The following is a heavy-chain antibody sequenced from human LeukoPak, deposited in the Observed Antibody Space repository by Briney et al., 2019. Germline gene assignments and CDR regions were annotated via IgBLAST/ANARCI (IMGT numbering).Heavy chain of an antibody. CDR3: ARAVSYYDSSGLYYFDY. Sequence: GGSLRLSCAASGFTFVDYGMSWVRQAPGKGLEWVSGINWNGGSTGYADSVKGRFTISRDNAKNSLYLQMNSLRAEDTAVYYCARAVSYYDSSGLYYFDYWGQGTLVTVSS. CDR1: GFTFVDYG. V-gene: IGHV3-20*04. CDR2: INWNGGST. J-gene: IGHJ4*02. D-gene: IGHD3-22*01.